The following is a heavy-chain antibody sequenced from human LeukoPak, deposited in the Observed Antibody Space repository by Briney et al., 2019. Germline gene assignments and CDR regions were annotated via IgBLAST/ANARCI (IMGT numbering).Heavy chain of an antibody. Sequence: SETLSLTCTVSGGSISRYYWSWIRQPAGKGLEWIGRIYTSGSTNYNPSLKSRVTMSVDTSKNQFSLKLSSVTAADTAVYYCARILRYCSGGSCYSYFDYWGQGTLVTVSS. V-gene: IGHV4-4*07. CDR1: GGSISRYY. D-gene: IGHD2-15*01. CDR3: ARILRYCSGGSCYSYFDY. J-gene: IGHJ4*02. CDR2: IYTSGST.